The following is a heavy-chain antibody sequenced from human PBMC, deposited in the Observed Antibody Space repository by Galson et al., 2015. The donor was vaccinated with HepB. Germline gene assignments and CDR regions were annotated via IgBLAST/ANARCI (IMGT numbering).Heavy chain of an antibody. J-gene: IGHJ4*02. Sequence: LRLSYAASGFTFSSYAMHWVRQAPGKGPEWVAVISYDGSNKYYADSVKGRFTISRDNSKNTLYLQMNSLRAEDTAVYYCARGRGSGYSYGYVPAGVFDYWGQGTLVTVSS. D-gene: IGHD5-18*01. CDR3: ARGRGSGYSYGYVPAGVFDY. V-gene: IGHV3-30-3*01. CDR1: GFTFSSYA. CDR2: ISYDGSNK.